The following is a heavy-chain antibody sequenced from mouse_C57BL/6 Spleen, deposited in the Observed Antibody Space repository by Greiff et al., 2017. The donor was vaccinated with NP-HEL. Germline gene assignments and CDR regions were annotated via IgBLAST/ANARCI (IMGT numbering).Heavy chain of an antibody. CDR2: INPSSGYT. CDR3: ARWLGRDYFDY. V-gene: IGHV1S26*01. J-gene: IGHJ2*01. CDR1: GYTFTSYT. D-gene: IGHD4-1*01. Sequence: QVQLKESGPELVKPGASVKMSCKASGYTFTSYTMHWVKQRPGQGLEWIGYINPSSGYTKYNQKFKDKATLTADKSSSTAYMQLSSLTSEDSAVYYCARWLGRDYFDYWGQGTTLTVSS.